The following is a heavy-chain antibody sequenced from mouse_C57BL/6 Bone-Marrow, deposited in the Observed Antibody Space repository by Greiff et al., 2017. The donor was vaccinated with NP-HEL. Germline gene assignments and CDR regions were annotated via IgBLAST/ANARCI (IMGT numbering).Heavy chain of an antibody. J-gene: IGHJ2*01. Sequence: EVKLMESGGGLVQPGGSLKLSCAASGFTFSDYGMAWVRQAPRKGPEWVAFISNLAYSIYYADTVTGRFTISIENAKNTLYLEMNSLMSEDTAMYYCARQDYYYGTYFDYWGQGTTLTVSS. CDR2: ISNLAYSI. CDR1: GFTFSDYG. V-gene: IGHV5-15*01. D-gene: IGHD1-1*01. CDR3: ARQDYYYGTYFDY.